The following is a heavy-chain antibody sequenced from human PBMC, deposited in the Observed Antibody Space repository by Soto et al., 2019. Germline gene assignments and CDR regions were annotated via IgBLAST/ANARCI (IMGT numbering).Heavy chain of an antibody. Sequence: EVQLLESGGGLVQPGGSLRLSCVASGFTFSTYAMSWVRQAPGKGLEWVSCISGSDDTKYYADSVNARFTVSSDSSKNTLYLQMNSLRAEDTAVYNCAKGVVARRYYFDCWGQGTLVTVSS. CDR1: GFTFSTYA. CDR2: ISGSDDTK. CDR3: AKGVVARRYYFDC. V-gene: IGHV3-23*01. J-gene: IGHJ4*02. D-gene: IGHD2-15*01.